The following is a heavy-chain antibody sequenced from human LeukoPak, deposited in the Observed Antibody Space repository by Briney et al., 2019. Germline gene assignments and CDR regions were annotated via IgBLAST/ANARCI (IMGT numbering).Heavy chain of an antibody. Sequence: GSSVKVSCKASGYTFTYRYLHWVRQAPGQALEWMGWITPFNGNTNYAQKFQDRVTITRDRSMSTAYMELSSLRSEDTAMYYCAISFNDYGGNGVFDIWGQGTMVTVSS. J-gene: IGHJ3*02. CDR1: GYTFTYRY. D-gene: IGHD4-23*01. CDR2: ITPFNGNT. V-gene: IGHV1-45*02. CDR3: AISFNDYGGNGVFDI.